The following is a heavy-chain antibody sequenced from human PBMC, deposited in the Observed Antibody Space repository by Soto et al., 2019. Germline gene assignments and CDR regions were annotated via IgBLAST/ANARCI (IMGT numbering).Heavy chain of an antibody. V-gene: IGHV4-30-4*01. D-gene: IGHD2-15*01. CDR1: GGSISSGDYY. CDR2: IYYSGST. J-gene: IGHJ5*02. CDR3: ARDRREDIVVVVAAPVGGFDP. Sequence: PWETLSLTCTVSGGSISSGDYYWSWIRQPPGKGLEWIGYIYYSGSTYYNPSLKSRVTISVDTSKNQFSLKLSSVTAADTAVYYCARDRREDIVVVVAAPVGGFDPWGQGTLVTVSS.